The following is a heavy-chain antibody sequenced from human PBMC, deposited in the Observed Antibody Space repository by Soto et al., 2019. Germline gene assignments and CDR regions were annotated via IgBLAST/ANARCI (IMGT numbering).Heavy chain of an antibody. V-gene: IGHV1-69*02. D-gene: IGHD3-10*01. CDR2: IIPILDVA. Sequence: QLVQSGAEVKKPGSSVKVSCKASGGDFLSYTISWVRQAPGQGPEWMGTIIPILDVAKNAQKFQGRVAITADNATSTVYMELRSLTSDDTAVYYCAQMWFGELWHGMDVWGQGTTITVSS. J-gene: IGHJ6*02. CDR3: AQMWFGELWHGMDV. CDR1: GGDFLSYT.